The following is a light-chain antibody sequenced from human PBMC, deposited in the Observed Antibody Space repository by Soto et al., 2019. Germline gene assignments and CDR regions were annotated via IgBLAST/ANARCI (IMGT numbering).Light chain of an antibody. J-gene: IGKJ5*01. V-gene: IGKV3-11*01. Sequence: EIVLTQSPATLSLSPGERATLSCGASQSVRTVLAWYQQKPGQAPRLLIYDASTRATGVPARFSGSGSGTDFTHTISNFESEDCGVYDCHQRTDWPTITFGQGTRLDIK. CDR1: QSVRTV. CDR2: DAS. CDR3: HQRTDWPTIT.